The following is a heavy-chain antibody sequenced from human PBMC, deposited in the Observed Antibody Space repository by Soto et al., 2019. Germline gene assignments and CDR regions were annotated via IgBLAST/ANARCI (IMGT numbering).Heavy chain of an antibody. CDR1: GDTFTDDY. Sequence: QVQLMQSGAEVKKPGASEKVSCKASGDTFTDDYIHWVRQAPGQGLEWVGTVNPSGGHTTYAQHFLGRVTLTRDTSTSTLYMELTSLTSEDTAVYYCTRGGLVVVVTAALDYWGQGTLVTVSS. D-gene: IGHD2-21*02. V-gene: IGHV1-46*01. J-gene: IGHJ4*02. CDR2: VNPSGGHT. CDR3: TRGGLVVVVTAALDY.